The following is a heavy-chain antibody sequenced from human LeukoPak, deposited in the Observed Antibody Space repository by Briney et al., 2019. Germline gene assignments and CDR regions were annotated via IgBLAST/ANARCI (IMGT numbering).Heavy chain of an antibody. CDR1: GYTFTSYA. V-gene: IGHV1-3*01. J-gene: IGHJ4*02. D-gene: IGHD3-22*01. Sequence: ASVKVSCKASGYTFTSYAMHWVRQAPGQRLEWMGWTNAGNGNTKYSQKFQGRVTITRDTSASTAYMELSSLRSEDTAVYYCARHYYDSXGYYGXYFDYXXQGTLVTVSS. CDR3: ARHYYDSXGYYGXYFDY. CDR2: TNAGNGNT.